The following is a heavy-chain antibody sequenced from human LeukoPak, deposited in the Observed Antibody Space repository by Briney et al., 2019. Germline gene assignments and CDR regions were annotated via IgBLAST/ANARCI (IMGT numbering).Heavy chain of an antibody. J-gene: IGHJ3*02. CDR3: AREIEQQLANDAFDI. V-gene: IGHV3-48*01. CDR1: GFTFSSYS. D-gene: IGHD6-13*01. CDR2: ISSSSSTI. Sequence: GGSLRLSCAASGFTFSSYSMNWVRQAPGKGLEWVSYISSSSSTIYYADSVKGRFTISRDNAKNSLYLQMNSLRAEDTAVYYCAREIEQQLANDAFDIWGQGTMVTVSS.